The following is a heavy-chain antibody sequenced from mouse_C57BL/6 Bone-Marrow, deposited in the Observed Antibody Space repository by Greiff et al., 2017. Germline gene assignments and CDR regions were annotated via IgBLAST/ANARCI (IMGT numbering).Heavy chain of an antibody. D-gene: IGHD2-4*01. CDR3: AREDYDKMAWFAY. V-gene: IGHV1-81*01. CDR1: GYTFTSYG. J-gene: IGHJ3*01. Sequence: VQLKESGAELARPGASVKLSCKASGYTFTSYGISWVKQRTGQGLEWIGEIYPRSGNTYYNEKFKGKATLTADKSSSTAYMELRSLTSEDSAVYFCAREDYDKMAWFAYWGQGTLVTVSA. CDR2: IYPRSGNT.